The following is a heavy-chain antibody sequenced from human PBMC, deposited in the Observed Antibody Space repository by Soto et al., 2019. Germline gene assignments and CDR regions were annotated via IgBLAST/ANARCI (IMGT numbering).Heavy chain of an antibody. Sequence: GGSLSLSCAASGFTFSSYSMNWVRQAPGKGLGWVSYISSSSGTIYYADSVKGRFTISRDNAKNSLYLRMNSLRDEDTAVYYCARDSWGGGYVEVNYYGMDVWGQGTTVTVSS. CDR3: ARDSWGGGYVEVNYYGMDV. CDR2: ISSSSGTI. CDR1: GFTFSSYS. D-gene: IGHD5-12*01. V-gene: IGHV3-48*02. J-gene: IGHJ6*02.